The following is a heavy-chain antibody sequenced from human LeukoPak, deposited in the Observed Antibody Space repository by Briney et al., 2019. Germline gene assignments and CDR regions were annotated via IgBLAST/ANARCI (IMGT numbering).Heavy chain of an antibody. CDR3: ARLLYYYGSGSQNWFDP. CDR2: IIPIFGTA. V-gene: IGHV1-69*01. D-gene: IGHD3-10*01. Sequence: SVKVSSKASGGTFISYAISWVRQAPGQGLEWMGGIIPIFGTANYAQKFQGRVTITADESTSTAYMELSSLRSEDTAVYYCARLLYYYGSGSQNWFDPWGQGTLVTVSS. J-gene: IGHJ5*02. CDR1: GGTFISYA.